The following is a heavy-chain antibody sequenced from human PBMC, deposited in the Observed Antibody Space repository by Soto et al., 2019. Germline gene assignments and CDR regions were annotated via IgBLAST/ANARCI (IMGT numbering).Heavy chain of an antibody. Sequence: QVTLKESGPVLVKPTEPLTLRCTVSGLSITDSEMGVSWIRQPPGQPLEWLAHIDSSGEKSYRTFLKSRLAISKDTSKSHIVLTRTTIDPADTATYYCARRHLAVAVCPWFDPWGQGIPVTVSS. CDR2: IDSSGEK. V-gene: IGHV2-26*01. CDR1: GLSITDSEMG. D-gene: IGHD6-19*01. CDR3: ARRHLAVAVCPWFDP. J-gene: IGHJ5*02.